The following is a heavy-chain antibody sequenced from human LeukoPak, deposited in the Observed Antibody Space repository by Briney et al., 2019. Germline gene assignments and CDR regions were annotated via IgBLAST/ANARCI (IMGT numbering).Heavy chain of an antibody. Sequence: SETLSLTCAVYGGSFTGYYWNWIRQPPGKGLEWIGEIHHSGRTKYNPSLKRRGTISVDTSKNQFSLKLSSVTAADTAVYYCARRDDYYDSRGYDDAFDIWGQGTKVTVSS. CDR1: GGSFTGYY. J-gene: IGHJ3*02. V-gene: IGHV4-34*01. D-gene: IGHD3-22*01. CDR2: IHHSGRT. CDR3: ARRDDYYDSRGYDDAFDI.